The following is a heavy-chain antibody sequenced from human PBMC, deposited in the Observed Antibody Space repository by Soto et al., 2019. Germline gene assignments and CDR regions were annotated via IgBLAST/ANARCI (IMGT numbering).Heavy chain of an antibody. V-gene: IGHV1-3*01. CDR3: ARAASIAASGIFFQH. Sequence: QVQLVQSGAEVTEPGASMKVSCKASGYTFTSHAIHWVRQAPGQRLEWMGRINAGSGNTRYSEKFQFRGAMTRDTSATTAYMELSILRSEDTGVYYCARAASIAASGIFFQHWGQGTPVIVSS. CDR2: INAGSGNT. J-gene: IGHJ1*01. D-gene: IGHD3-3*02. CDR1: GYTFTSHA.